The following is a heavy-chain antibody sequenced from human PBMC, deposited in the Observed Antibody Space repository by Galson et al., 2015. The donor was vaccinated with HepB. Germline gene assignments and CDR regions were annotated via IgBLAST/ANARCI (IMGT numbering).Heavy chain of an antibody. D-gene: IGHD4-17*01. V-gene: IGHV3-21*01. Sequence: SLRLSCAASGFTFSSYSMNWVRQAPGKGLEWVSSISSSSSYIYYADSVKGRFTISRDNAKNSLYLQMNSLRAEDTAVYYCARATYGDRMWWYYGMDVWGQGTTVTVSS. CDR1: GFTFSSYS. CDR3: ARATYGDRMWWYYGMDV. J-gene: IGHJ6*02. CDR2: ISSSSSYI.